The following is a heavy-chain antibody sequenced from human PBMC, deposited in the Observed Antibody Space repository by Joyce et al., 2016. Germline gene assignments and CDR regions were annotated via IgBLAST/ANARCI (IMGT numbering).Heavy chain of an antibody. J-gene: IGHJ4*02. V-gene: IGHV3-33*01. Sequence: QVQVVESGGGVVQPGGSLRLSCAASGFTLSTYGMDWVRQAPVKGPEWVAYISHAETNIQYADSVKGRFTISRDNSKNTLYLQMNGLRAEDTAVYYCARETPLPYYHSFEYWGPGTLVTVSS. CDR3: ARETPLPYYHSFEY. CDR1: GFTLSTYG. CDR2: ISHAETNI. D-gene: IGHD3-10*01.